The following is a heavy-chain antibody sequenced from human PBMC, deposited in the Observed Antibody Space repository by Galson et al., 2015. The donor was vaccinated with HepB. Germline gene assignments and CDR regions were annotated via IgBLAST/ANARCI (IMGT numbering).Heavy chain of an antibody. J-gene: IGHJ4*02. CDR2: ISSSSSYI. CDR1: GFTFSRYS. CDR3: ARAPRGEYYDSSGRRSFDY. Sequence: SLRLSCAASGFTFSRYSMNWVRQAPGKGLEWVSSISSSSSYIYYADSVKGRFTISRDNAKNSLYLQMNSLRAEDTAVYYCARAPRGEYYDSSGRRSFDYWGQGTLVTVSS. D-gene: IGHD3-22*01. V-gene: IGHV3-21*01.